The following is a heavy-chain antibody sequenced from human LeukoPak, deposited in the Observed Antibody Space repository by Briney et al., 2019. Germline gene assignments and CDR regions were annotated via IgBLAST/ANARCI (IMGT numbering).Heavy chain of an antibody. D-gene: IGHD6-13*01. Sequence: GGSLRLSCATSGFSFSNAWMNWVRQAPGKGLEWVATVSGSGDRMYHADSVKGRFTISRDNSKNTIYLQMNSLRAEDTALYYCAKAAAAPGFDFWGQGTLVTVSS. CDR2: VSGSGDRM. J-gene: IGHJ4*02. V-gene: IGHV3-23*01. CDR1: GFSFSNAW. CDR3: AKAAAAPGFDF.